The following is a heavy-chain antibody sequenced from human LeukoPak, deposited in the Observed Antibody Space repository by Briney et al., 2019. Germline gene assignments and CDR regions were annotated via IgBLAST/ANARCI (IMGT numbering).Heavy chain of an antibody. D-gene: IGHD3-22*01. Sequence: SETLSLTCTVSGDSISSGYYWGWIRQPPGKGLEWIGSVYHSGSTYYNPSLRSRVTISVDTSKNQFSLKLSSVTAADTAVYYCARGVTMIGRLRFDPWGQGTLVTVSS. CDR1: GDSISSGYY. CDR3: ARGVTMIGRLRFDP. V-gene: IGHV4-38-2*02. J-gene: IGHJ5*02. CDR2: VYHSGST.